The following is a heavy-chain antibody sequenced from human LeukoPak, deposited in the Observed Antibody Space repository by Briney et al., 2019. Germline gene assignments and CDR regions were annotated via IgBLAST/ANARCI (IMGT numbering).Heavy chain of an antibody. J-gene: IGHJ4*02. Sequence: VASVKVSCKASGYTFTGYYMHWVRQAPGQGLEWMGWINPNSGGTNYAQKFQGRVTMTRDTSISTAYMELSRLRSDDTAVYYCARVATMVRGVIITHLGYWGQGTLVTVSS. CDR3: ARVATMVRGVIITHLGY. CDR1: GYTFTGYY. CDR2: INPNSGGT. D-gene: IGHD3-10*01. V-gene: IGHV1-2*02.